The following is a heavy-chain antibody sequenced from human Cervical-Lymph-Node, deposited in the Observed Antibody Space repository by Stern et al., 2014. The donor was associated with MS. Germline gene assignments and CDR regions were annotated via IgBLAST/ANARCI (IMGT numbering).Heavy chain of an antibody. CDR3: ARATGSATALIH. CDR2: IYYTGIT. D-gene: IGHD1-14*01. CDR1: GGSISTYH. J-gene: IGHJ4*02. Sequence: MQLVESGPGLVKPSETLSLTCTVSGGSISTYHWTWIRQPPGKGLEWVGYIYYTGITNYNPSLKSRVTISVDTSKNQFSLRLTSVTTADTAVYYCARATGSATALIHWGQGALVTVSS. V-gene: IGHV4-59*01.